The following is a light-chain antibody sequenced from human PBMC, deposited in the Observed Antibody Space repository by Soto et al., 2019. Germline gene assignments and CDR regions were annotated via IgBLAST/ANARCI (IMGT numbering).Light chain of an antibody. V-gene: IGKV3-20*01. J-gene: IGKJ2*01. Sequence: ETVLTQSPGSVSLSPGERATLSCRTSQSGKSNYLAWYQQKPGQAPRLLIYGVFNRTTGIPDRFSGSGSGTDFTLTIRALENADSAVYYCQHYQGSPRTFGHGTTLEVK. CDR3: QHYQGSPRT. CDR2: GVF. CDR1: QSGKSNY.